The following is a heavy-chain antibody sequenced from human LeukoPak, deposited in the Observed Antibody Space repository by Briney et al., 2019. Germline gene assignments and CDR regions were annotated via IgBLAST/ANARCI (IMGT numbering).Heavy chain of an antibody. D-gene: IGHD3-22*01. Sequence: PSETLSLTCTVSGYSISSGYYWGWIRQPPGKGLEWIGSIYHSGSTYYNPSLKSRVTISVDTSKNQFSLKLSSVTAADTAVYYCARPYYDSSGYYHDAFDIWGQGTMVTVSS. J-gene: IGHJ3*02. CDR2: IYHSGST. V-gene: IGHV4-38-2*02. CDR3: ARPYYDSSGYYHDAFDI. CDR1: GYSISSGYY.